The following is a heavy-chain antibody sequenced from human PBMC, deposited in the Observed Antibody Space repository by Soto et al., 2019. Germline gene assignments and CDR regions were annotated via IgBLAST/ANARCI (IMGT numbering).Heavy chain of an antibody. Sequence: SETLSLTCTVSGVSISNSSYYWGWIRRPPGKGLEWIGTIYYSGITYYNPSLKSRVTISVDTSKNQFSLKLTSVTAADTAVYYCARHGSNWGQGTLVAVSS. CDR3: ARHGSN. CDR1: GVSISNSSYY. CDR2: IYYSGIT. J-gene: IGHJ4*02. V-gene: IGHV4-39*01.